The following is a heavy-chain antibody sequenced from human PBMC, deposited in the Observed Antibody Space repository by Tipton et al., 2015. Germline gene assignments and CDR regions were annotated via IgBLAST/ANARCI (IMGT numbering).Heavy chain of an antibody. V-gene: IGHV4-59*01. CDR1: PDSINSYF. CDR2: FYHSGST. J-gene: IGHJ2*01. Sequence: TLSLTCTVSPDSINSYFWSWIRQPPGKGLEWLGFFYHSGSTSYNPSLTSRVTISVDTSKNQLSLQLRSVTPADTAVYYCARAQTNFYDSSGFDWKFDLWGRGALVTVSP. CDR3: ARAQTNFYDSSGFDWKFDL. D-gene: IGHD3-22*01.